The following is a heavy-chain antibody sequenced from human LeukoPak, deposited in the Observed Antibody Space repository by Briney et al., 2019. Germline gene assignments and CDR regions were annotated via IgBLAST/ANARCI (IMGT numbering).Heavy chain of an antibody. CDR1: GFTFSNAW. D-gene: IGHD2-8*01. CDR3: ARDYCTNGVCYKSNYYYGMDV. CDR2: IKSKTDGGTT. Sequence: GGSLRLSCAASGFTFSNAWMSWVRQAPGKGLEWVGRIKSKTDGGTTDYAAPVKGRFTISRDDSKNTLYLQMNSLKAEDTAVYYCARDYCTNGVCYKSNYYYGMDVWGQGTTVTVSS. J-gene: IGHJ6*02. V-gene: IGHV3-15*01.